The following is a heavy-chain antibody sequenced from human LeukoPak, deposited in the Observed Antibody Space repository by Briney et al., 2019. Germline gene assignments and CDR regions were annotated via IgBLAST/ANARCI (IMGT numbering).Heavy chain of an antibody. CDR2: IKQDGSEK. D-gene: IGHD3-22*01. CDR1: GFTFSSYW. J-gene: IGHJ4*02. V-gene: IGHV3-7*01. CDR3: AREQAPANYYDSSGNFDY. Sequence: GALRLSCAASGFTFSSYWMSWVRQAPGKGLEWVANIKQDGSEKYYVDSAKGRFTISRDNAKNSLYLQMNSLRAEDTAVYYCAREQAPANYYDSSGNFDYWGQGTLVTVSS.